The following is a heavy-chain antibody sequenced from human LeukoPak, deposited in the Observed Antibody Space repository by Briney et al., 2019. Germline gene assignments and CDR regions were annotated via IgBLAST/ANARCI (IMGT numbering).Heavy chain of an antibody. CDR2: IIPIFGTA. CDR3: ARASIAVAGVFDY. CDR1: GGTFSSYA. D-gene: IGHD6-19*01. V-gene: IGHV1-69*05. J-gene: IGHJ4*02. Sequence: GASVKVSCKASGGTFSSYAISWVRQAPGQGLEWMGGIIPIFGTAHYAQKFQGRVTITTDESTRTAYMELSSLRSEDTAVYYCARASIAVAGVFDYWGQGTLVTVSS.